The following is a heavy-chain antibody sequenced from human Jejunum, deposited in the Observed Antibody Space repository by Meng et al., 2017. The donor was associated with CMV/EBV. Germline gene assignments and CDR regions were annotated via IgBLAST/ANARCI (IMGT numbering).Heavy chain of an antibody. CDR2: IYHSGST. J-gene: IGHJ6*02. CDR3: ARASYCSGGSCYSNYGMDV. Sequence: SSRYYWGWIRQPPGKGLEWIGSIYHSGSTYYNPSLKSRVTISVDTSKNQFSLKLSSVTAADTAVYYCARASYCSGGSCYSNYGMDVWGQGTTVTVSS. CDR1: SSRYY. D-gene: IGHD2-15*01. V-gene: IGHV4-38-2*02.